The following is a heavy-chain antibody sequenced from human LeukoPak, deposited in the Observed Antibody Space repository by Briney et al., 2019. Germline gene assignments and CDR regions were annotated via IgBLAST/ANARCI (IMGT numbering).Heavy chain of an antibody. V-gene: IGHV3-7*01. CDR1: GFTFRSYW. J-gene: IGHJ4*02. CDR3: ATPLISISSTTYYNYFEY. Sequence: GGSLRLSCATSGFTFRSYWMTWVRQAPGRGLEWVANINPDGVAKYYVDSVRGRFTISRDNAENSLYLQMNSLRADDMAVYYCATPLISISSTTYYNYFEYWGQGALVTVSS. D-gene: IGHD2-2*01. CDR2: INPDGVAK.